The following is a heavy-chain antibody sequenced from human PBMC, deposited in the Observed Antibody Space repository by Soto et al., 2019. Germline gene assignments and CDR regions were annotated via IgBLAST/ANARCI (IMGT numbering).Heavy chain of an antibody. CDR1: GGSFSGYY. Sequence: SETLSLTCAVYGGSFSGYYWSWIRQPPGKGLEWIGEINHSGSTNYNPSLKSRVTISVDTSKNQFSLKLSSVTAADTAVYYCARYSPAGPYYYYGMDVWGQGTTVTVSS. CDR2: INHSGST. J-gene: IGHJ6*02. V-gene: IGHV4-34*01. CDR3: ARYSPAGPYYYYGMDV. D-gene: IGHD2-21*01.